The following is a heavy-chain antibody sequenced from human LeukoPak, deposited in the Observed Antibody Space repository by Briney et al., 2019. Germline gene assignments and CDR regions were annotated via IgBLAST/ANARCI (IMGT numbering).Heavy chain of an antibody. V-gene: IGHV4-59*01. D-gene: IGHD2-2*02. CDR2: IYYSGST. CDR3: AREYWYCSSTSCYTERYFQH. CDR1: GGSISSYY. J-gene: IGHJ1*01. Sequence: SETLSLTCTVSGGSISSYYWSWIRQPPGKGLEWIGYIYYSGSTNYNPSLKSRVTISVDTSKNQFSLKLSSVTAADTAVYYCAREYWYCSSTSCYTERYFQHWGQGTLVTVSS.